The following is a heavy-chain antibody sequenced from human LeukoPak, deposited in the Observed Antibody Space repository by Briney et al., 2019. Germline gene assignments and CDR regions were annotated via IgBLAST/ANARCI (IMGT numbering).Heavy chain of an antibody. CDR2: ISGSGGST. CDR1: GFTFSSYA. V-gene: IGHV3-23*01. J-gene: IGHJ4*02. D-gene: IGHD3-10*01. CDR3: AKVWFGELLGY. Sequence: GGSLRLSCAASGFTFSSYAISWVRQAPGKGLEWVSAISGSGGSTYYADSVKGRFTISRDNSKNTLYLQMSSLRAEDTAVYYCAKVWFGELLGYWGQGTLVTVSS.